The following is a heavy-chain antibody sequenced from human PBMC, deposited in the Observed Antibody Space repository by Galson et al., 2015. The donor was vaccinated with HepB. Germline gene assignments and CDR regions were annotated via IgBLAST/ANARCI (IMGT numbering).Heavy chain of an antibody. J-gene: IGHJ4*02. CDR3: ARQYDTSGSYAY. D-gene: IGHD3-22*01. V-gene: IGHV1-69*13. Sequence: SVKVSCKASGHTFTKHTIHWVRQAPGQGLEWMGAIIPHFGSGNYAQKFQGRVTITADELKSTTYMELSSLTSDDTAVYYCARQYDTSGSYAYWGQGTLVTVSS. CDR2: IIPHFGSG. CDR1: GHTFTKHT.